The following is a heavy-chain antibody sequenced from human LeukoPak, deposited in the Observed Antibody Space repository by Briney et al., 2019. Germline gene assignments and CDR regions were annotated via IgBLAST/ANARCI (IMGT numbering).Heavy chain of an antibody. J-gene: IGHJ4*02. V-gene: IGHV3-23*01. D-gene: IGHD1-26*01. CDR1: GFTFSSYA. Sequence: PAGSLRLSCAASGFTFSSYAMSWVRQAPGKGLEWVSGISGSGGSTYYADSVKGRFTISRDNSKNTLYLQMNSLRAEDTAVYYCAKGCVGSYYFRDCYWGQGTLVTVSS. CDR3: AKGCVGSYYFRDCY. CDR2: ISGSGGST.